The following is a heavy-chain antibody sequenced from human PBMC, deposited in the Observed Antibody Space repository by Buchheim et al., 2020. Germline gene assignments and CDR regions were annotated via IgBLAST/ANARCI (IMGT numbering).Heavy chain of an antibody. D-gene: IGHD6-25*01. J-gene: IGHJ4*02. CDR2: IYPGDSDI. Sequence: VQLVQSGAEVKKPGSSVKVSCKASGGTFSSYAISWVRQAPGQGLEWMGIIYPGDSDIRYSPSFQGQVTFSVDESISAAYLQWSSLKASDTAIYYCARGAASEIYYFDYWAQGT. V-gene: IGHV5-51*01. CDR1: GGTFSSYA. CDR3: ARGAASEIYYFDY.